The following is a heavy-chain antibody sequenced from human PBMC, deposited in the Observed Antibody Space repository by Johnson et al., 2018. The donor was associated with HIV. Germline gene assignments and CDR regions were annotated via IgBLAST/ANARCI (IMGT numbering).Heavy chain of an antibody. CDR2: IWYDGSNK. CDR1: GFNFSTYG. Sequence: QVQLVESGGGLVQPGGSLRLSCAASGFNFSTYGMHWVRRAPGKGLEWVAVIWYDGSNKYYGDSVKGRFTISRDYSMNTLFLQMNSLRAEDTAVYYCARGRVAEGGMRGGGFDIWGQGTMVTVSS. CDR3: ARGRVAEGGMRGGGFDI. J-gene: IGHJ3*02. D-gene: IGHD6-13*01. V-gene: IGHV3-33*08.